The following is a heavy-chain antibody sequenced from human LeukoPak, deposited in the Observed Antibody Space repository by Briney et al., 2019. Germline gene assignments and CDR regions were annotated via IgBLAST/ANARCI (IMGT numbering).Heavy chain of an antibody. CDR3: ARINSNTYSGSSMDFDY. Sequence: GGSLRLSCAASGLTFSSYGMHWVRQAPGKGLEWVAVIWYDGSNKYYADSVKGRFTISRDNSKNTLYLQMNSLRGEDTAVYYCARINSNTYSGSSMDFDYWGQGTLVTVSS. D-gene: IGHD1-26*01. CDR1: GLTFSSYG. J-gene: IGHJ4*02. V-gene: IGHV3-33*01. CDR2: IWYDGSNK.